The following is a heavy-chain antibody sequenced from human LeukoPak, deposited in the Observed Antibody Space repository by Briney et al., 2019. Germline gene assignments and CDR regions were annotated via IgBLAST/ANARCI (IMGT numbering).Heavy chain of an antibody. V-gene: IGHV1-46*01. CDR2: INPSGGST. Sequence: ASVKVSCKASGYTFTSYYMHWVRQAPGQGLEWMGIINPSGGSTSYAQKFQGRVTMTRDTSTSTVYMELSSLRSEDTAVYYCARDSEEAYSYGSFDYWGQGTLVTVSS. CDR1: GYTFTSYY. CDR3: ARDSEEAYSYGSFDY. D-gene: IGHD5-18*01. J-gene: IGHJ4*02.